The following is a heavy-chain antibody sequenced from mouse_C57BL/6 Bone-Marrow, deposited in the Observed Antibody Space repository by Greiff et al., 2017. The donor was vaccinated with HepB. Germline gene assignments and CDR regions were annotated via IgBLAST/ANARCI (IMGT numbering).Heavy chain of an antibody. CDR2: ISSGGSYT. V-gene: IGHV5-6*01. CDR1: GFTFSSYG. J-gene: IGHJ4*01. Sequence: EVKLVESGGDLVKPGGSLKLSCAASGFTFSSYGMSWVRQTPDKRLEWVATISSGGSYTYYPDSVKGRFTISRDNAKNTLYLQMSSLKSEDTAMYYCARASDYGDGYAMDYWGQGTSVTVSS. CDR3: ARASDYGDGYAMDY. D-gene: IGHD2-4*01.